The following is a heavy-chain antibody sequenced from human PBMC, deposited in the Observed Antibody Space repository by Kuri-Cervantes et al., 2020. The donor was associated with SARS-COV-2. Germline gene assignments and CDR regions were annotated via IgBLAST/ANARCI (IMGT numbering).Heavy chain of an antibody. CDR2: MNPNSGNT. J-gene: IGHJ4*02. CDR3: ARGIVVVGLVKKYYFDY. CDR1: GYTFTSYD. Sequence: GGSLRLSCKASGYTFTSYDINWVRQATGQGLEWMGWMNPNSGNTGYAQKFQGRVTMTRNTSISTAYMELSSLRSEDTAVYYCARGIVVVGLVKKYYFDYWGQGTLVTVSS. D-gene: IGHD2-2*01. V-gene: IGHV1-8*01.